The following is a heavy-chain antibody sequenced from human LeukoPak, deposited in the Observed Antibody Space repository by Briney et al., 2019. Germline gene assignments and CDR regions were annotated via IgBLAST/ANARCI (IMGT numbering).Heavy chain of an antibody. CDR2: INPSGGST. CDR3: ARDSPRVYYGSGSYYNALGY. Sequence: GAAVKVSCKASGYTFTSYYMHWVRQAPGQGLEWMGIINPSGGSTNYAQKFQGRVTMTRHTSTSTVYMELSSLRSEDTAVYYCARDSPRVYYGSGSYYNALGYWGQGTLVTVSS. J-gene: IGHJ4*02. D-gene: IGHD3-10*01. CDR1: GYTFTSYY. V-gene: IGHV1-46*01.